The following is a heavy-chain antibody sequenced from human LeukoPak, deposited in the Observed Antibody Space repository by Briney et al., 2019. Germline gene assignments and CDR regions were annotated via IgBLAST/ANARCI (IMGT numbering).Heavy chain of an antibody. Sequence: AGGSLRLSCAASGFTFDDYAMHWVRQAPGKGLEWVSGISWNSGTIGYADSVKGRFTIPRDNAKNSLYLQMNSLRAEDTALYYCAKDSGYSGYDSLDYWGQGTLVTVSS. CDR3: AKDSGYSGYDSLDY. D-gene: IGHD5-12*01. J-gene: IGHJ4*02. CDR2: ISWNSGTI. V-gene: IGHV3-9*01. CDR1: GFTFDDYA.